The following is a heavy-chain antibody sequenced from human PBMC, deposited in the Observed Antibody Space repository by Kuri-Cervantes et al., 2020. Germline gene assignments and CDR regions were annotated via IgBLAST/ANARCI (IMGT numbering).Heavy chain of an antibody. CDR1: GGSISRSSYY. D-gene: IGHD2-15*01. CDR3: ARPYSSYYYMDV. CDR2: IYYSGST. V-gene: IGHV4-39*01. Sequence: SETLSLTCTVSGGSISRSSYYWAWIRHPPGKGLEWIGNIYYSGSTYYNPSLKSRVTISVDTSKNQFSLNLNSVTAADTAVYYCARPYSSYYYMDVWGKGTTVTVSS. J-gene: IGHJ6*03.